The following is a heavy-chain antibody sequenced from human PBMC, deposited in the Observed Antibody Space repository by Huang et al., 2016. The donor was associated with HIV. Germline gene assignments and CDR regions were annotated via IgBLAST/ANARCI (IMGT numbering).Heavy chain of an antibody. J-gene: IGHJ5*02. CDR2: IYQSGTT. V-gene: IGHV4-39*01. D-gene: IGHD6-13*01. Sequence: QLQLQESGPGLVKPSETLSLTCTVSGGSISSSSYYWGWIRQPPGKGLEWIGSIYQSGTTYYNPSLKSGGTISVDTSRTQFSLKLSSGTAADTAVYYCAAHGRIVGIPAAPLRFDPWGQGTLVTVSS. CDR3: AAHGRIVGIPAAPLRFDP. CDR1: GGSISSSSYY.